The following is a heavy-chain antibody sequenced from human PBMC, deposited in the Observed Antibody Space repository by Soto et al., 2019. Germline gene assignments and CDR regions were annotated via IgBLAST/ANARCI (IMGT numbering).Heavy chain of an antibody. CDR3: TPGMFHCGMNL. D-gene: IGHD3-10*02. V-gene: IGHV2-5*01. Sequence: QITLKESGPTLVKPTQTLTLTCTFSGFSLTTSRVAVGWIRQPPGKALECLTLIYWNDDRRYIPSLKRRVTINKYTSKPQVVLTLTSMDPIATATYFCTPGMFHCGMNLWGQGTTVTVSS. J-gene: IGHJ6*02. CDR1: GFSLTTSRVA. CDR2: IYWNDDR.